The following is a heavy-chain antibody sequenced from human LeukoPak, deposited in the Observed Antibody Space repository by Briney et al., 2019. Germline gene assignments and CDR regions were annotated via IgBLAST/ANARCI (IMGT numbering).Heavy chain of an antibody. CDR1: GGSITSRSYF. Sequence: SETLSLSCAVSGGSITSRSYFWGWIHQPPGKGLEWIGTIYYSGSTYYNPSLKSRVTISVDTSKNQFSLKLSSVTAADTAVYYCATQYSSSSSQDYWGQGTLVTVSS. V-gene: IGHV4-39*01. D-gene: IGHD6-6*01. CDR3: ATQYSSSSSQDY. J-gene: IGHJ4*02. CDR2: IYYSGST.